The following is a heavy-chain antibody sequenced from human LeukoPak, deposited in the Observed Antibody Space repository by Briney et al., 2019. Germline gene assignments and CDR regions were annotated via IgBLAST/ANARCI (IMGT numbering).Heavy chain of an antibody. CDR3: ARGGTTFEH. V-gene: IGHV3-7*01. J-gene: IGHJ4*02. CDR1: GFTFSVSW. Sequence: GGSLTLSCAASGFTFSVSWMSWVRQAPGKGLEWVANIKYDGNEKYYVDSVKGRFTISRDNAKNSLYLQMNSLRAEDTAVFYCARGGTTFEHWGQGTLVTVSS. CDR2: IKYDGNEK. D-gene: IGHD1-1*01.